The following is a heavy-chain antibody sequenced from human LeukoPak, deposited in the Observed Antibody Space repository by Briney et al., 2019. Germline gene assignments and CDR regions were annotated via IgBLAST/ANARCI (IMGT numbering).Heavy chain of an antibody. D-gene: IGHD3-3*01. V-gene: IGHV4-39*01. Sequence: SETLSLTCTVSGGSISSSSYYWGWIRQPPGTGLEWIGSIYYSGSTYYNPSLRSRVTISVDTSKNQFSLKLSSVTAADTAVYYCAVLRDFWSGYYAGYFDYWGQGTLVTVSS. CDR3: AVLRDFWSGYYAGYFDY. J-gene: IGHJ4*02. CDR1: GGSISSSSYY. CDR2: IYYSGST.